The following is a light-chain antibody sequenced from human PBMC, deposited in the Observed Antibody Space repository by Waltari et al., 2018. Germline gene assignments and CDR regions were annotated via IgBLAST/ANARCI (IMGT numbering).Light chain of an antibody. CDR1: KLGDKY. CDR3: QAGDNCVI. V-gene: IGLV3-1*01. J-gene: IGLJ2*01. Sequence: SYELTQPPSVSVSPGQTATLSCSGEKLGDKYVSCYQQKPGQSPFLLIYQDDKRPSGLPGRFSGSNSGNTATLTISGTQTLDEADYYCQAGDNCVIFGGGTKLTVL. CDR2: QDD.